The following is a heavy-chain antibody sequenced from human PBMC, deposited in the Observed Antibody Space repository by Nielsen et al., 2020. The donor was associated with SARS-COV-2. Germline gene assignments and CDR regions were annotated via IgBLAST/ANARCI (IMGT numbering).Heavy chain of an antibody. J-gene: IGHJ6*03. D-gene: IGHD6-13*01. CDR2: ISYDGNKN. V-gene: IGHV3-30*18. CDR1: GFTLSNYG. Sequence: GGSLRLSCAASGFTLSNYGMHWVRQAPGKGLEWVAVISYDGNKNYYADSVKGRFTISRDKSKNAVYLQMNSLRAEDTAVYYCAKRGKSSWSYYYYYYMDVWGKGTTVTVSS. CDR3: AKRGKSSWSYYYYYYMDV.